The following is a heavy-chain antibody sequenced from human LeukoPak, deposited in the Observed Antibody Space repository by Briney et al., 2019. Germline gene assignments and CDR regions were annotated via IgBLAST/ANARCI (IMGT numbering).Heavy chain of an antibody. J-gene: IGHJ4*02. D-gene: IGHD3-22*01. CDR2: IYYSGRT. CDR1: GGSISSYY. CDR3: ARGRCYYDSSGYSPAPFDY. Sequence: PSETLSLTCTVSGGSISSYYWSWIRQSPGKGLEWIGYIYYSGRTNYNPSLKSRVTISVDTSNNQFSLKLSSVTAADTAVYYCARGRCYYDSSGYSPAPFDYWGQGTLVTVSS. V-gene: IGHV4-59*01.